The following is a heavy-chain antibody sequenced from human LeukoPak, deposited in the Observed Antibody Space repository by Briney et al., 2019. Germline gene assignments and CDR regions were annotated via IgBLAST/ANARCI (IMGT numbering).Heavy chain of an antibody. D-gene: IGHD4-17*01. CDR2: ISYDGSNK. V-gene: IGHV3-30*04. CDR3: AREGGSVYGDYVRYFDY. J-gene: IGHJ4*02. CDR1: GFTFSSYA. Sequence: PGGSLRLSCEASGFTFSSYAMHWVRQAPGKGLEWVAVISYDGSNKYYADSVKGRFTISRDNSKNTLYLQMNSLRAEDTAVYYCAREGGSVYGDYVRYFDYWGQGTLVTVSS.